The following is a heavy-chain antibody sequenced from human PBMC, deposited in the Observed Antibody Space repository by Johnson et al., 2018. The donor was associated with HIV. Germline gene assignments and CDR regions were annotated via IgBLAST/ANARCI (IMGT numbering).Heavy chain of an antibody. CDR1: GFTFSDYY. CDR3: ARACRDGYTCDAFDI. V-gene: IGHV3-66*01. Sequence: VQLVESGGGLVKPGGSLRLSCAASGFTFSDYYMSWIRQAPGKGLEWVSGISGRGGSTYYADSVKGRFTISRDNSKNTLYLQMNSLRAEDTAVYYCARACRDGYTCDAFDIWGQGTMVLVSS. CDR2: ISGRGGST. J-gene: IGHJ3*02. D-gene: IGHD5-24*01.